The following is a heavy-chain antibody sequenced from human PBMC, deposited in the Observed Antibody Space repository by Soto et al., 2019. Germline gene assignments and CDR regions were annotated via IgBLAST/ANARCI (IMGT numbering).Heavy chain of an antibody. J-gene: IGHJ6*02. Sequence: GGSLRLSCAASGFTFSNAWMNWVRQAPGKGLEWVGRIKSKTDGGTTDYAAPVKGRFTISRDDSKNTLYLQMNSLKTEDTAVYYCTTDSITIFVGGPLSPYGMDVWGQGTTVTVSS. CDR1: GFTFSNAW. D-gene: IGHD3-3*01. V-gene: IGHV3-15*07. CDR2: IKSKTDGGTT. CDR3: TTDSITIFVGGPLSPYGMDV.